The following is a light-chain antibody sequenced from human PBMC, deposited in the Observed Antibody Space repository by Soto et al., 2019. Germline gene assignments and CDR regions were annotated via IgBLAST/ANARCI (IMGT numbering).Light chain of an antibody. V-gene: IGKV3-20*01. J-gene: IGKJ5*01. Sequence: ELVLTQSPGTLSLSPGDSATLSCRASQSVTSNYLAWYQQKPGQAPRLLIYGASSRPTGIQDRFSGIGSGTEFTLTIRGLEPEDFGVYYCKQYGVSITCGQGTRLEIK. CDR3: KQYGVSIT. CDR2: GAS. CDR1: QSVTSNY.